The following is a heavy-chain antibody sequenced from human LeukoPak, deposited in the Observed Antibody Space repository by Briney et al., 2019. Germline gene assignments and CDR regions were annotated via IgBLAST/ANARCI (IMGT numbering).Heavy chain of an antibody. D-gene: IGHD3-9*01. CDR3: AKASYYDILTGPSYFDY. Sequence: GGSLRLSCAASGFTFSNYATSWVRQAPGKGLECVSALSGSGASTYYADSVKGRFTISRDNSKNTLYLQMNSLRAEDTAVYFCAKASYYDILTGPSYFDYWGQGTLVTVSS. CDR1: GFTFSNYA. CDR2: LSGSGAST. J-gene: IGHJ4*02. V-gene: IGHV3-23*01.